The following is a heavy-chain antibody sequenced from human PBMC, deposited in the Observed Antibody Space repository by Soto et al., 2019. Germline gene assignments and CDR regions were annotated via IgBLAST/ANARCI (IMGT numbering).Heavy chain of an antibody. CDR1: GGSISNDDYY. J-gene: IGHJ4*02. CDR3: AGSVVDATLRFDY. D-gene: IGHD2-15*01. Sequence: SETLSLTCTVSGGSISNDDYYWSWIRQHPGKGLEWIGYISYTGSTYYNPSLKSRMTISVDTSKNQFSLNLNSVTAADTAVYYCAGSVVDATLRFDYWGQGTPVTVPQ. CDR2: ISYTGST. V-gene: IGHV4-31*03.